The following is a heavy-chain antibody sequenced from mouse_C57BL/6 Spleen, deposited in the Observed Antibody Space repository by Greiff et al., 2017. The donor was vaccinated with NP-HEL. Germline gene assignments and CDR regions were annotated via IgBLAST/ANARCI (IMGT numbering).Heavy chain of an antibody. CDR3: ARHDELTGTEFAY. CDR2: ISSGGSYT. J-gene: IGHJ3*01. V-gene: IGHV5-6*01. Sequence: EVKLVESGGDLVKPGGSLKLSCAASGFTFSSYGMSWVRQTPDKRLEWVATISSGGSYTYYPDSVKGRFTISRDNAKNTLYLQMSSLKSEDTAMYYCARHDELTGTEFAYWGQGTLVTVSA. D-gene: IGHD4-1*01. CDR1: GFTFSSYG.